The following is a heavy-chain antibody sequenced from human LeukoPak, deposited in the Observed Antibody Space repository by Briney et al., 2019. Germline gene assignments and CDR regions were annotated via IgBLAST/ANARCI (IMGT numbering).Heavy chain of an antibody. CDR2: IRYDGSNK. CDR1: GFTFSSYG. J-gene: IGHJ4*02. V-gene: IGHV3-30*02. CDR3: AKDLDYGVGFDY. D-gene: IGHD4-17*01. Sequence: GGSLRLSCAASGFTFSSYGMHWVRQAPGKGLEWVAFIRYDGSNKYYADSVKGRFTISRDKSKNTLYLQMNSLRAEDTAVYYCAKDLDYGVGFDYWGQGTLVTVSS.